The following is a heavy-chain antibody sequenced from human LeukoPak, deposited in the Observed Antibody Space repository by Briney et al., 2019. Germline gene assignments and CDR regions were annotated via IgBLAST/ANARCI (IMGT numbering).Heavy chain of an antibody. V-gene: IGHV3-53*01. D-gene: IGHD5-24*01. Sequence: GGSLRLSCAASGFIFSTYAMSWVRQAPGKGLEWVSVIYSGGSTYYAGSVKGRFTISRDNSKNTLYLQMNSLRVEDTAVYYCARDPGYNNLDWGQGTLVTVSS. CDR1: GFIFSTYA. J-gene: IGHJ4*02. CDR3: ARDPGYNNLD. CDR2: IYSGGST.